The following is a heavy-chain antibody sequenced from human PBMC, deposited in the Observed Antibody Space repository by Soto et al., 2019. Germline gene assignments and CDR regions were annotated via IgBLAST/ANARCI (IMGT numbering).Heavy chain of an antibody. Sequence: SETLSLTCTVSGGSVSSGSYYWSWLRQPPGKGLEWIGYIYYSGSTNYNPSLKSRVTLTVDTSKNQFSLKLSSVTAAATAVYYCARGGAMVRGVPLGYWGQGTLVT. D-gene: IGHD3-10*01. CDR2: IYYSGST. CDR3: ARGGAMVRGVPLGY. CDR1: GGSVSSGSYY. V-gene: IGHV4-61*01. J-gene: IGHJ4*01.